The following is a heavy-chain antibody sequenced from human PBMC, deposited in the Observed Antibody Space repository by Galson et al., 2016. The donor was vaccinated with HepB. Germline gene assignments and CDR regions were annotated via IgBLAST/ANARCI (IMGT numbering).Heavy chain of an antibody. CDR2: IYFTGST. D-gene: IGHD1-26*01. CDR1: GGSMTPYY. V-gene: IGHV4-59*01. J-gene: IGHJ4*02. Sequence: SETLSLTCTVSGGSMTPYYWSWIRQAPGKELEWNAFIYFTGSTNHNPSLKSRVTISRDTSKNQFSLELTSVTAADTALYYCAGGQLPGYYFDYWGQGILVTVSS. CDR3: AGGQLPGYYFDY.